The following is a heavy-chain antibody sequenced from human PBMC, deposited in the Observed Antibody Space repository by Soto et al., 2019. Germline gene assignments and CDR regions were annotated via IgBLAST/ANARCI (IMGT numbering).Heavy chain of an antibody. J-gene: IGHJ6*02. CDR1: GYSFTSYW. D-gene: IGHD1-1*01. Sequence: LKISCKGSGYSFTSYWIGWVRQMPGKGLEWMGIIYPGDSDTRYSPSFQGQVTISADKSISTAYLQWSSLKASDTAMYYCARRGEMATIGNYYYYGMDVWGQGTTVTVSS. CDR3: ARRGEMATIGNYYYYGMDV. CDR2: IYPGDSDT. V-gene: IGHV5-51*01.